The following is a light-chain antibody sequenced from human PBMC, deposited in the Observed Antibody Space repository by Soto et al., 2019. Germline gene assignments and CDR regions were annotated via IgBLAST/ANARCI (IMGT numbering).Light chain of an antibody. J-gene: IGKJ2*01. V-gene: IGKV1-39*01. CDR2: GAY. Sequence: DIRMTKSPSSLSASGGDSVNITCRASKSISTYFNWYQHKPGTAPNRLIYGAYRLQSGVPSRFTGSGYRTDFTLTISNLQPEESATYVCQQSTSSPYTSGQGTRLEIK. CDR3: QQSTSSPYT. CDR1: KSISTY.